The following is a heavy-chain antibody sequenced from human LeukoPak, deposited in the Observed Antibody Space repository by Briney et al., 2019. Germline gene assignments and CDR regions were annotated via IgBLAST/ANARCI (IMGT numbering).Heavy chain of an antibody. V-gene: IGHV3-21*01. Sequence: GGSLRLSCAVSGFTFSSYAMSWVRQAPGKGLEWVSSISSSGSSIYYADSAKGRFTISRDNAKNSLFLQMNSLRAEDTAVYFCARGPVTVGYFDCWGQGTLVTVSS. CDR3: ARGPVTVGYFDC. D-gene: IGHD2-21*02. J-gene: IGHJ4*02. CDR1: GFTFSSYA. CDR2: ISSSGSSI.